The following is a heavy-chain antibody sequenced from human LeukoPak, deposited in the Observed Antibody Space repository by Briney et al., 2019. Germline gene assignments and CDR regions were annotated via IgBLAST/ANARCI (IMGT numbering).Heavy chain of an antibody. CDR2: IGAGGIST. CDR3: AREDGYERDAFDI. CDR1: GFTFSSYA. Sequence: GGSLRLSCAGSGFTFSSYAMSWVRQAPGKGLEWVSVIGAGGISTDYADSVKGRFTISRDNSKNTLYLQMNSLRAEDTAIYYCAREDGYERDAFDIWGQGTMVTVSS. D-gene: IGHD5-12*01. J-gene: IGHJ3*02. V-gene: IGHV3-23*01.